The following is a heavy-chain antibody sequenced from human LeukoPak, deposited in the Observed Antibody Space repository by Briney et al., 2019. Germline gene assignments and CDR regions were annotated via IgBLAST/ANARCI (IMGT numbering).Heavy chain of an antibody. D-gene: IGHD3-16*01. V-gene: IGHV3-48*01. CDR2: ISSSSSTI. CDR1: GFTFSIYS. Sequence: GGSLRLSCAASGFTFSIYSMNWVRQAPGKGLEWVSYISSSSSTIHYVDSVKGRFTISRDDAKNSLYMQMNNLRAEDTAVYYCARDLYPGYWGQGTLVTVSS. CDR3: ARDLYPGY. J-gene: IGHJ4*02.